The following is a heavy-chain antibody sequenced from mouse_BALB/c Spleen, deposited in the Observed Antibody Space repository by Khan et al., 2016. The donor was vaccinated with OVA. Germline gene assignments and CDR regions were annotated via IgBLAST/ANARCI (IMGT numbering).Heavy chain of an antibody. J-gene: IGHJ2*01. Sequence: QVQLQQPGPELVRPGVSVKISCKGSGYTFTDYAIHWVKQSHAKSLEWIGLISSYSGNTNYKQKFKDKATMTVDKSSSTAYMELARLTSEDSAMYYCTRPAYDGYYDYWGQGTTLTVSS. D-gene: IGHD2-3*01. CDR2: ISSYSGNT. CDR3: TRPAYDGYYDY. V-gene: IGHV1S137*01. CDR1: GYTFTDYA.